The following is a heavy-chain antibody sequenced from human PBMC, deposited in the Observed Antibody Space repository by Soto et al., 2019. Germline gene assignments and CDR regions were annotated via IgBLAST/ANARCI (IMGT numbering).Heavy chain of an antibody. CDR1: GGSFSGYY. D-gene: IGHD1-26*01. V-gene: IGHV4-34*01. Sequence: SETLSLTCAVYGGSFSGYYWSWIRQPPGKGLEWIGEINHSGSTNYNPSLKSRVTISVDTSKNQFSLKLSSVTAADTAVYYCARGVGGPGHYWGQGTLVTVSS. J-gene: IGHJ4*02. CDR2: INHSGST. CDR3: ARGVGGPGHY.